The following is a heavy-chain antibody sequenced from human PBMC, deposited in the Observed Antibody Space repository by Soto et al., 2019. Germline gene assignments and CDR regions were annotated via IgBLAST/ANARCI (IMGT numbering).Heavy chain of an antibody. D-gene: IGHD2-15*01. V-gene: IGHV1-46*01. J-gene: IGHJ5*02. Sequence: ASVKVSCKASGYTFTSYYMHWVRQAPGQGLEWMGIINPSGGSTSYAQKFQGRVTMTRDTSTSTVYMELSSLRSEDTAVYYCARDKVVAATEEVNWFDPWGQGTLVTVSS. CDR1: GYTFTSYY. CDR3: ARDKVVAATEEVNWFDP. CDR2: INPSGGST.